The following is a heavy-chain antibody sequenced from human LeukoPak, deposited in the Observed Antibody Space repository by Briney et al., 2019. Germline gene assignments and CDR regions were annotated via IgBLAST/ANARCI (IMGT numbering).Heavy chain of an antibody. Sequence: PGGSLRLSCAASGFTFTSYDMSWVRQAPGKGLEWVSAISGSGGNTYYADSVKGRFTISRDNSKNTLYLQMNSLRAEDTAVYYCAKETDRATYYYFYYMDVWGKGTTVTVSS. CDR2: ISGSGGNT. CDR3: AKETDRATYYYFYYMDV. CDR1: GFTFTSYD. J-gene: IGHJ6*03. D-gene: IGHD2-15*01. V-gene: IGHV3-23*01.